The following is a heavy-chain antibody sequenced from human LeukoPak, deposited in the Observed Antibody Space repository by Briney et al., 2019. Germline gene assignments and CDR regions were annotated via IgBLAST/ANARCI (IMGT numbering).Heavy chain of an antibody. Sequence: SETLSLTCTVSAGSLSSYYWSWIRQPPRKGLGRIGYIYYSGSTNYNPSLKSRVTISVDTSKNQFSLKLSSVTAADTAVYYCARDSSGSYYFDYWGQGTLVTVSS. V-gene: IGHV4-59*12. CDR3: ARDSSGSYYFDY. J-gene: IGHJ4*02. CDR1: AGSLSSYY. CDR2: IYYSGST. D-gene: IGHD1-26*01.